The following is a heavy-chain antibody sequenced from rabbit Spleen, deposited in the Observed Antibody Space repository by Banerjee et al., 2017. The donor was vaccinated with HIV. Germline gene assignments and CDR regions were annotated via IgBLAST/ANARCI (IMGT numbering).Heavy chain of an antibody. CDR3: ARDTSSSFSSYGMDL. D-gene: IGHD1-1*01. CDR1: GFDFSTYY. Sequence: QSLEESGGDLVKPGASLTLTCTASGFDFSTYYMCWVRQAPGKGLEWIACIYAGSGGTTWYASWAKGRFTVSKTSSATVTLQMTSLTAADTATYFCARDTSSSFSSYGMDLWGQGTLVTVS. V-gene: IGHV1S40*01. CDR2: IYAGSGGTT. J-gene: IGHJ6*01.